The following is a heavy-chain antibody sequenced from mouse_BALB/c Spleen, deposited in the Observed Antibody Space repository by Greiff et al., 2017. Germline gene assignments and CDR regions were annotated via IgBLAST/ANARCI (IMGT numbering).Heavy chain of an antibody. J-gene: IGHJ2*01. D-gene: IGHD2-14*01. CDR1: GYSFTGYT. Sequence: EVQLQQSGPELVKPGASLKLSCKASGYSFTGYTMNWVKQSHGKNLEWIGLINPYNGGTSYNHKSKGKATLTVDKSSSTAYIDLLSLTSADSAVYYCAKSYYRYDVVDYWGQGTTLTVSS. CDR2: INPYNGGT. V-gene: IGHV1-26*01. CDR3: AKSYYRYDVVDY.